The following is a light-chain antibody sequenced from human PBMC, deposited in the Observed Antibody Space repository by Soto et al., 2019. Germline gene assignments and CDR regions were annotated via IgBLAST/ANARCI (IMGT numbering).Light chain of an antibody. CDR3: QLYGFSPLYT. Sequence: EIVLTQSPGTLSLSPGERATLSCRASQSVSSNYFAWYQQKPGQAPRLVIYGASSRATGIPDRFSGSGSGTDFTLTISRLEPEDFAVYYCQLYGFSPLYTFGQGTKLEIK. CDR2: GAS. CDR1: QSVSSNY. J-gene: IGKJ2*01. V-gene: IGKV3-20*01.